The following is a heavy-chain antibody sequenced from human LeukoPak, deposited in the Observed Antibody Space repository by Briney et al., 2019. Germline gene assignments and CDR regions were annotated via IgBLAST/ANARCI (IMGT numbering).Heavy chain of an antibody. D-gene: IGHD3-10*01. CDR2: IHSDGST. Sequence: GGSLRLSCAASGFTVSTNYMSLVRQAPGRGLEWVSVIHSDGSTHYADSVKGRFTTSRDNSKNTVYLQMNSLRTEDTAMYYCARGGAFDMWGQGTMVTVSS. CDR1: GFTVSTNY. V-gene: IGHV3-53*01. CDR3: ARGGAFDM. J-gene: IGHJ3*02.